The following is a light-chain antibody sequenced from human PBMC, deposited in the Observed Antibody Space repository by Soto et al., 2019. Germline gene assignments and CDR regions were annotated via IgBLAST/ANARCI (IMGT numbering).Light chain of an antibody. J-gene: IGLJ2*01. Sequence: SYELTQPPSVSVSPGQTASITCSGDKLGDKYACWYQQKPGQSPVLVIYPDSKRPSGIPERFSGSNSGNTATLTISGTQAMDEADYYCQAWDSSTAVVFGGGTKVTVL. V-gene: IGLV3-1*01. CDR2: PDS. CDR3: QAWDSSTAVV. CDR1: KLGDKY.